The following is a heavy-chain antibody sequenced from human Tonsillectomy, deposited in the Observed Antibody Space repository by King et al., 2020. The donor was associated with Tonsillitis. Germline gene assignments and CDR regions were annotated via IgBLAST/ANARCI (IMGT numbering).Heavy chain of an antibody. CDR3: ARNYYDSGGHSNGMAV. CDR1: GFTFSSYG. CDR2: ISYDGSNK. D-gene: IGHD3-22*01. V-gene: IGHV3-33*05. Sequence: VQLVESGGGVVQPGRSLRLSCAASGFTFSSYGIHWVRQAPGKGLEWVAVISYDGSNKYYADSVKGRFNISRDNSQNTLYLQMNSLRAEDTAVYYCARNYYDSGGHSNGMAVWGQGTTVTVSS. J-gene: IGHJ6*02.